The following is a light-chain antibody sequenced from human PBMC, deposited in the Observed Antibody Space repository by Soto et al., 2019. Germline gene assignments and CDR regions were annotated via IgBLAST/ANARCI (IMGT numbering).Light chain of an antibody. CDR1: SSDVGAYNY. V-gene: IGLV2-14*01. J-gene: IGLJ1*01. CDR3: NSYTTLSNRV. CDR2: EVT. Sequence: QSVLTQPASVSASPGQSITISCTGTSSDVGAYNYVSWYQQHPGKAPKLLIYEVTNRPSGVSNRFSGSKSGNTASLTISGPQAEDEADYYCNSYTTLSNRVFGTGTKGTVL.